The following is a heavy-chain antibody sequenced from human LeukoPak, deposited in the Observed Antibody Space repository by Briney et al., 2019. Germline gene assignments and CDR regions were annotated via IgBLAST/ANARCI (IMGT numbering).Heavy chain of an antibody. CDR3: ARGLRYSSSQNYYYYMDV. D-gene: IGHD6-13*01. CDR2: MNPNSGNT. V-gene: IGHV1-8*03. J-gene: IGHJ6*03. Sequence: ASVKVSCKASGYTFTSYDINWVRQATGQGLEWMGWMNPNSGNTGYAQKFQGRVTITRNTSISTAYMELSSLRSEDTAVYYCARGLRYSSSQNYYYYMDVWGKGTTVTVSS. CDR1: GYTFTSYD.